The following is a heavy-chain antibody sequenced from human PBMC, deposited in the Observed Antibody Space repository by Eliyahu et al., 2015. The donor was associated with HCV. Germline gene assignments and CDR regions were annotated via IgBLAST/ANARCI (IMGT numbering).Heavy chain of an antibody. CDR3: ARQHYYGSGSQY. D-gene: IGHD3-10*01. CDR2: IYFCGST. CDR1: GGSXSSSSYY. V-gene: IGHV4-39*01. Sequence: QLQLQESGPGLVKPSETLSLTCTVSGGSXSSSSYYWGWIRQPPGKGLEWVGGIYFCGSTHFNPSLKSRVTISVDTSKNQFSLKLSSVTAADTAVYYCARQHYYGSGSQYWGQGTLVTVSS. J-gene: IGHJ4*02.